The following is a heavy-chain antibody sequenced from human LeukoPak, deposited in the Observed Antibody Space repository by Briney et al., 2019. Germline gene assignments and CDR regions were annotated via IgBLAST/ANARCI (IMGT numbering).Heavy chain of an antibody. J-gene: IGHJ4*02. D-gene: IGHD5-24*01. CDR2: IKEDGSDK. CDR1: GFTFSNYW. Sequence: PGGSLRLSCAASGFTFSNYWMNWGRQAPGKGLEWVATIKEDGSDKYYVDSVKGRFTISRDNAKNSVYLQMNSLRVEDTAVYYCVRPSSREMSTEWGQGTLVTVSS. CDR3: VRPSSREMSTE. V-gene: IGHV3-7*05.